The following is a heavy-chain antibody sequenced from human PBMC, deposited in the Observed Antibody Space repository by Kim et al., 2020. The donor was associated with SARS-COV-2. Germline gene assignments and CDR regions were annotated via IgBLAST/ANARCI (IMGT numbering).Heavy chain of an antibody. D-gene: IGHD5-18*01. CDR2: IKQDGSEK. CDR3: ARETRIQLWLPICWFDP. V-gene: IGHV3-7*01. Sequence: GGSLRLSCAASGFTFSSYWMSWVRQAPGKGLEWVANIKQDGSEKYYVDSVKGRFTISRDNAKNSLYLQMNSLRAEDTAVYYCARETRIQLWLPICWFDPWGQGTLVTVSS. J-gene: IGHJ5*02. CDR1: GFTFSSYW.